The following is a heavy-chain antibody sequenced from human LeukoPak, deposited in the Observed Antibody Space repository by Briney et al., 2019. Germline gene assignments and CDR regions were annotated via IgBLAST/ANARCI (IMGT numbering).Heavy chain of an antibody. CDR3: ARAARITTIFGVVTTSKFDY. Sequence: PSETLSLTCTVSGGSISSSSYYWGWIRQPPGKGLEWIGTIFYSGYTYYSASLKSRVTMSVDTSRNQFYLKLNSVTAADTAVYYCARAARITTIFGVVTTSKFDYWGQGALVTVPS. V-gene: IGHV4-39*01. CDR1: GGSISSSSYY. D-gene: IGHD3-3*01. J-gene: IGHJ4*02. CDR2: IFYSGYT.